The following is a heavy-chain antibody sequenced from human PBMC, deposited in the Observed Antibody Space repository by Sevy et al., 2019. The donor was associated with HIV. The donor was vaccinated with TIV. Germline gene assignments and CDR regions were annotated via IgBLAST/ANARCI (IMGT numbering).Heavy chain of an antibody. D-gene: IGHD6-19*01. CDR2: IRSKAYGGTT. J-gene: IGHJ6*04. CDR3: TRAGQQWLVGQMDV. V-gene: IGHV3-49*03. CDR1: GFTFGDYA. Sequence: GGSLRLSCTASGFTFGDYAMSWFRQAPGKGLEWVGFIRSKAYGGTTEHAASVKGRFTISRDDSKSIAYLQMNSLKTEDTAVYYCTRAGQQWLVGQMDVWGKGTTVTVSS.